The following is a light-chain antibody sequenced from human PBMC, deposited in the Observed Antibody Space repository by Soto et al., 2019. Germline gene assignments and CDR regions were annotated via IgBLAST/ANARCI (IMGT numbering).Light chain of an antibody. CDR1: SSDVGGYNY. Sequence: QSARTHAASGSGPPLHASRNLCTGNSSDVGGYNYVSWYQHHPGKVPQIMIYDVSSRPSGVSDRFSGSKSGNTASLTISGLQAEDEADYYCSSYTSSNTYVFGTGTKVTVL. J-gene: IGLJ1*01. CDR3: SSYTSSNTYV. V-gene: IGLV2-14*03. CDR2: DVS.